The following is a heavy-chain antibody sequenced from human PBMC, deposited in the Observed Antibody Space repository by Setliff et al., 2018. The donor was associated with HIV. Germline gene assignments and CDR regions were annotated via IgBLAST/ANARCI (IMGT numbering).Heavy chain of an antibody. Sequence: GGSLRLSCAASGFIIRNHWMTWVRQAPGKGLEWVANIKEDGSETYFVDSLKGRFTASRDNARNSLYLQMNSLRAEDTAVYYCASVLFNRKGWHWDCWGQGTLVTVSS. D-gene: IGHD1-7*01. CDR1: GFIIRNHW. J-gene: IGHJ4*02. CDR3: ASVLFNRKGWHWDC. CDR2: IKEDGSET. V-gene: IGHV3-7*03.